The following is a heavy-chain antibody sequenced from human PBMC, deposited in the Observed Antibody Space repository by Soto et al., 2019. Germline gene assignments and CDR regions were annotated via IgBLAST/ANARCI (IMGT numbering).Heavy chain of an antibody. Sequence: SETLSLTCTVSGGSISSYYWSWIRQPPGKGLEWIGYIYYSGSTNYNPSLKSRVTISVDTSKNQFSLKLSSVTAADTAVYYCARDGDGRMTTNPYYYYGMDVWGPGITVTVSS. CDR1: GGSISSYY. CDR2: IYYSGST. CDR3: ARDGDGRMTTNPYYYYGMDV. J-gene: IGHJ6*02. V-gene: IGHV4-59*01. D-gene: IGHD2-21*02.